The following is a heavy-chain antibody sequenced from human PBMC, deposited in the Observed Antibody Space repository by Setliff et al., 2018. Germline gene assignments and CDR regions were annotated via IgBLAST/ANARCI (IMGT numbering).Heavy chain of an antibody. D-gene: IGHD5-12*01. CDR3: AKDCLEATMCY. CDR2: ISRSSAPI. J-gene: IGHJ4*02. Sequence: GGSLRLSCAASGFTFSSYSMNWVRQAPGKGLEWVSYISRSSAPIYYADSVKGRFTISRDNSKNTLYLQMNSLRAEDTAVYYCAKDCLEATMCYWGQGTLVTVSS. CDR1: GFTFSSYS. V-gene: IGHV3-48*01.